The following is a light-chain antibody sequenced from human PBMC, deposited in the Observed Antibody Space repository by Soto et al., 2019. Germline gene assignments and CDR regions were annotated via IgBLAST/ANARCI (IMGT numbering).Light chain of an antibody. Sequence: QAVVPQPPSASAPPGQRVTISCSGGSSNIGDNPVNWYQHLPGAAPTLLIYNNNQRPSGVPDRFSGSKSGASASLAISGLRSEDEADYYCSTLDDTLDAYVFGTGTKLTVL. CDR2: NNN. V-gene: IGLV1-44*01. CDR3: STLDDTLDAYV. J-gene: IGLJ1*01. CDR1: SSNIGDNP.